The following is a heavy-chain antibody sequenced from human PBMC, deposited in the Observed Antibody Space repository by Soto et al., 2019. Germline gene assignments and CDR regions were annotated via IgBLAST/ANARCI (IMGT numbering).Heavy chain of an antibody. CDR2: INSDGSTT. D-gene: IGHD5-12*01. V-gene: IGHV3-74*01. CDR3: ARDGGRSGYENY. J-gene: IGHJ4*02. Sequence: EVQLVESGGGLVQPGGSLRLSFAASGFTFSSYWMHWVRQAPGKGLVWVSRINSDGSTTSYADSVQGRFTMSRDNAKNTLYLEMNSLRAEDTAVYYCARDGGRSGYENYWGQGTLVTVSS. CDR1: GFTFSSYW.